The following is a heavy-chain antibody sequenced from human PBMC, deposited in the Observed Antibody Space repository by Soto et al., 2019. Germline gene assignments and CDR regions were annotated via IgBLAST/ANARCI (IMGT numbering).Heavy chain of an antibody. CDR1: GFTFSNYW. CDR2: IKRDGSGG. CDR3: ARDVSPGSSGWYFDAFDM. Sequence: QLVESGGGLVQPGGSLRLSCAASGFTFSNYWMTWVRQAPGKGLEWVANIKRDGSGGSYLDSVRGRFTVSRDNARNTRYLQRNSLRAEDTALYYCARDVSPGSSGWYFDAFDMWGQGTMVTVSS. J-gene: IGHJ3*02. D-gene: IGHD6-13*01. V-gene: IGHV3-7*01.